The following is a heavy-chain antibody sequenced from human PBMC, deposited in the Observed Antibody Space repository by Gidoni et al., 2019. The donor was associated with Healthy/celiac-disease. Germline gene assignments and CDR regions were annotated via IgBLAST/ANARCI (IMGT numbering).Heavy chain of an antibody. V-gene: IGHV1-69*01. CDR1: GGTFSSYA. CDR3: ARDSPTPRDGVYDFWSGYHYYYYYGMDV. Sequence: QVQLVQSGAEVKKPGSSVKVSCKASGGTFSSYAISWVLQPPGHGLEWMGGIIPIFGTANYAQKFQGRVTITADESTSTAYMELSSLRSEDTAVYYCARDSPTPRDGVYDFWSGYHYYYYYGMDVWGQGTTVTVSS. CDR2: IIPIFGTA. D-gene: IGHD3-3*01. J-gene: IGHJ6*02.